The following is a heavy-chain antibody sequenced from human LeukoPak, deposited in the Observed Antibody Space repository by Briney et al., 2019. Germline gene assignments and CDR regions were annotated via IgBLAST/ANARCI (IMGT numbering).Heavy chain of an antibody. CDR1: GFTFSTFA. V-gene: IGHV3-20*04. D-gene: IGHD1-26*01. J-gene: IGHJ4*02. Sequence: PGGSLRLSCAASGFTFSTFAMHWVRLSPGKWLEWVSGINWNGGSTGYADSVKGRFTISRDNAKNSLYLQMNSLRAEDTALYYCARSIVGAATLSSYYFDYWGQGTLVTVPS. CDR3: ARSIVGAATLSSYYFDY. CDR2: INWNGGST.